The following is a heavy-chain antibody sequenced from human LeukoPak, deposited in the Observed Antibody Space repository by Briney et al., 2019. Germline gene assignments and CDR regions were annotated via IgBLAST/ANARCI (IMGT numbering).Heavy chain of an antibody. D-gene: IGHD5-18*01. CDR3: ARTPRGYSYGRGYGMDV. J-gene: IGHJ6*02. Sequence: ASVKVSCKASGYTFTGYYMHWVRQAPGQGLEWMGWINPNSGGTNYAQKFQGRVAMTGDTSISTACMELRRLRPDDTAVYYCARTPRGYSYGRGYGMDVWGQGTTVTVSS. CDR1: GYTFTGYY. V-gene: IGHV1-2*02. CDR2: INPNSGGT.